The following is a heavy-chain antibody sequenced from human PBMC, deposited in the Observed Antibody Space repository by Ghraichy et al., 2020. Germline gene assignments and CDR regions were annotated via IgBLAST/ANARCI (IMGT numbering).Heavy chain of an antibody. CDR2: ISYSGST. CDR1: GGSISSYY. Sequence: SETLSLTCTASGGSISSYYWSWIRQPPGMGLEWIGYISYSGSTSYNPSLKSRVTISVDTSKNQFSLKLSSVTAADTAVYYCARDGKGYDFHDYWGQGTLVTVSS. V-gene: IGHV4-59*01. CDR3: ARDGKGYDFHDY. J-gene: IGHJ4*02. D-gene: IGHD5-12*01.